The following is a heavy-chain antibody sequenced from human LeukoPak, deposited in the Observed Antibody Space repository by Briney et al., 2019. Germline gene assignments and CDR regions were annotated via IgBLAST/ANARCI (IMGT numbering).Heavy chain of an antibody. D-gene: IGHD5-18*01. CDR1: GFTFSSYM. CDR3: SKDIGGFSYAADY. J-gene: IGHJ4*02. Sequence: GESLRLSCAASGFTFSSYMMTWVRQAPGKGLEWVSLISGDGGRTYYADSVKGRFTISRDNSKNSLYLQMNSLRTEDTALFYCSKDIGGFSYAADYWGQGTLVTVSS. CDR2: ISGDGGRT. V-gene: IGHV3-43*02.